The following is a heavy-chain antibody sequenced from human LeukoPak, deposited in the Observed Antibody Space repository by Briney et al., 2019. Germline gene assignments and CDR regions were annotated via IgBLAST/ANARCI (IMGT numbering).Heavy chain of an antibody. CDR3: ASGSGSYRTPYYYMGV. Sequence: GGSLRLSCAASGFTVSSNYMSWVRQAPGKGLEWVSIIYSGGSTYYADSVKGRFTISRDNSKNTLYLQMNSLRAEDTAVYYCASGSGSYRTPYYYMGVWGKGTTVTVSS. CDR1: GFTVSSNY. V-gene: IGHV3-53*01. D-gene: IGHD3-10*01. J-gene: IGHJ6*03. CDR2: IYSGGST.